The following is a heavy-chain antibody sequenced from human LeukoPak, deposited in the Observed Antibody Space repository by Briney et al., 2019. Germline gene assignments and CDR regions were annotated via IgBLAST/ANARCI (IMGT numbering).Heavy chain of an antibody. D-gene: IGHD1-26*01. CDR3: WVGALRDAFDI. CDR1: GFTFSDYY. J-gene: IGHJ3*02. V-gene: IGHV3-11*04. Sequence: GGSLRLSCAASGFTFSDYYMSWIRQAPGKGLEWVSYIGSSGRTIYYADSVKGRFTISRDNAKNTLYLQMNSLRAEDTAVYYCWVGALRDAFDIWGQGTMVTVSS. CDR2: IGSSGRTI.